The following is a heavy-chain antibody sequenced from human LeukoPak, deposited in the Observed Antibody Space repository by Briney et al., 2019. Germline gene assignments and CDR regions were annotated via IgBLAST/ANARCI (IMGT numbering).Heavy chain of an antibody. D-gene: IGHD4-17*01. CDR2: IYSGGST. J-gene: IGHJ6*02. CDR3: ARADPEFHSDFNPANDYGDYGLNYGMDV. Sequence: GGSLRLSCAAFGFTVSSKYMSWVRQAPGKGLEWVSVIYSGGSTYYADSVKGRFTISRDNYKNTLYLQMNSLRAEDTAVYYCARADPEFHSDFNPANDYGDYGLNYGMDVWGQGTTVTVSS. V-gene: IGHV3-53*01. CDR1: GFTVSSKY.